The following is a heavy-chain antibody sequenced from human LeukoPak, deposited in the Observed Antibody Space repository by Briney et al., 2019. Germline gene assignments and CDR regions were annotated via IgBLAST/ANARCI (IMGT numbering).Heavy chain of an antibody. J-gene: IGHJ4*02. CDR2: IYYSGST. Sequence: PSETLSLTCTVSGGSISSSSYYWGWIRQPPGKGLEWIGSIYYSGSTYYNPSLKSRVTISVDTSKNQFSLKLSSVTAADTAVYYCARDPSGYFDYWGQGTLVTVSS. D-gene: IGHD3-10*01. V-gene: IGHV4-39*07. CDR3: ARDPSGYFDY. CDR1: GGSISSSSYY.